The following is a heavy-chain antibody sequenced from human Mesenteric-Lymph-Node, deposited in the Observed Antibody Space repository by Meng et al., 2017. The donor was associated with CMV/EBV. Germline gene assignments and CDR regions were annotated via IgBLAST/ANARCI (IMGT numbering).Heavy chain of an antibody. CDR3: ARDWGVAVAGPFDI. CDR1: GFTFGDYV. CDR2: TRGKDYGGAA. D-gene: IGHD6-19*01. Sequence: GESLKISCTTSGFTFGDYVISWVRQAPGKGLEWLGFTRGKDYGGAAEYAASVKGRFTISRDDSTSIAYLLMNSLKPEDTAVYYCARDWGVAVAGPFDIWGQGTMVTVSS. V-gene: IGHV3-49*04. J-gene: IGHJ3*02.